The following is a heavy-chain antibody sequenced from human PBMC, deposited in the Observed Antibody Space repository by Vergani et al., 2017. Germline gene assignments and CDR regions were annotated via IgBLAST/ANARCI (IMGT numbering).Heavy chain of an antibody. V-gene: IGHV3-64*01. CDR3: AKDLRYSGYED. D-gene: IGHD5-12*01. CDR1: GFTFSSYA. CDR2: ISSNGGST. J-gene: IGHJ4*02. Sequence: EVQLVESGGGLVQPGGSLRLSCAASGFTFSSYAMHWVRQAPGKGLEYVSAISSNGGSTYYANSVKGRFTISRDNSKNTLYLQMGSLRAEDMAVYYCAKDLRYSGYEDWGQGTLVTVSS.